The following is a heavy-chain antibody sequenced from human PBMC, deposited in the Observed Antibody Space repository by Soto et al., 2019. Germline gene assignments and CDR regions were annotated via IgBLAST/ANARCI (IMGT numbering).Heavy chain of an antibody. CDR2: ISGSGVSK. V-gene: IGHV3-23*01. Sequence: EVQLLESGGGLVQPGGSLRLSCTASGFTFSSYAMSWVRQAPGKGLEWVSAISGSGVSKYYADSVKGRFTISRDNSQNTLYLQMNSLRAEDTAVYYCAKDQSTDFWSGYQLAHPADYWGQGTLVTVSS. CDR1: GFTFSSYA. D-gene: IGHD3-3*01. J-gene: IGHJ4*02. CDR3: AKDQSTDFWSGYQLAHPADY.